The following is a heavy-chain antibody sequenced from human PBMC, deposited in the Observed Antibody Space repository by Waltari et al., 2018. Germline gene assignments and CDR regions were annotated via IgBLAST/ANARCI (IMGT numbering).Heavy chain of an antibody. CDR2: MSASGLI. D-gene: IGHD6-13*01. V-gene: IGHV3-23*01. J-gene: IGHJ6*02. CDR1: GVPFSPYT. Sequence: EAQLSESGGGLVQPGGSLRLSCAASGVPFSPYTMSWGRQAPGKGLEWVSVMSASGLIYYAESVKGRFSISRDNSKNTLYLQMNRLRDEDTTIYYCAKDEGARIAPTYGMDVWGQGTTVTVSS. CDR3: AKDEGARIAPTYGMDV.